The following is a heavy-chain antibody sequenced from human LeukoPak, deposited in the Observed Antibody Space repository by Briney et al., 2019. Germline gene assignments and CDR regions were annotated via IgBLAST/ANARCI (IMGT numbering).Heavy chain of an antibody. CDR2: ISSSGSTI. CDR1: GFTFSSYE. Sequence: GGSLRLSCAASGFTFSSYEMNWVRQAPGKGLEWVSHISSSGSTIYYADSVKGRFTISRDNSKNTLYLQMSSLRAEDTAIYYCAKELTERWVIDAFDIWGQGTVVTVSS. D-gene: IGHD2-21*01. J-gene: IGHJ3*02. CDR3: AKELTERWVIDAFDI. V-gene: IGHV3-48*03.